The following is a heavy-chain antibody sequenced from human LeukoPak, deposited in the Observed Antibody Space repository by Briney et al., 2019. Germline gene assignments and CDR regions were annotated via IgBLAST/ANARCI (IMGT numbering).Heavy chain of an antibody. J-gene: IGHJ6*03. CDR2: IIPIFGTA. CDR3: ARVENGYFPYYYYYMDV. Sequence: ASVKVSCKASGGTFSSYAISRVRQAPGQGLEWMGGIIPIFGTANYAQKFQGRVTITADESTSTAYMELSSLRSEDTAVFYCARVENGYFPYYYYYMDVWGKGTTVTVSS. V-gene: IGHV1-69*13. CDR1: GGTFSSYA. D-gene: IGHD5-18*01.